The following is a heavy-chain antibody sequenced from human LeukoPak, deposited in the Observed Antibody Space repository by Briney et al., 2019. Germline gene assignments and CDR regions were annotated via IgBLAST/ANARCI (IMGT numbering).Heavy chain of an antibody. CDR1: GYTFTSYG. CDR3: ARDTDDYVWGSYRSPGDFDY. Sequence: GASVKVSCKASGYTFTSYGISWVRQAPGQGLEWMGWISAYNGNTNYAQKLQGRVTMTTDTYTSTAYMGLRSLRSDDTAVYYCARDTDDYVWGSYRSPGDFDYWGQGTLVTASS. CDR2: ISAYNGNT. D-gene: IGHD3-16*02. J-gene: IGHJ4*02. V-gene: IGHV1-18*01.